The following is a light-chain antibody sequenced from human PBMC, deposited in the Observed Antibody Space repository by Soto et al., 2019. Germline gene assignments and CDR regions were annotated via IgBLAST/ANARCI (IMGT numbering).Light chain of an antibody. CDR1: QSITTW. CDR3: QQDETYYT. J-gene: IGKJ2*01. V-gene: IGKV1-5*03. CDR2: KAS. Sequence: DIQMTQSPSILSASVGDRVTITCRASQSITTWLAWYQQKPGKAPNLLIYKASNLETGVPSRFSGSGSGTEFTLTISGLQRDDFATYYCQQDETYYTFGQGNTLEIK.